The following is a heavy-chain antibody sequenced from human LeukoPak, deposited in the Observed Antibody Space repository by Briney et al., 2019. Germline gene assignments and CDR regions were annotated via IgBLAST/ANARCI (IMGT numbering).Heavy chain of an antibody. CDR1: GYTFTGYY. V-gene: IGHV1-2*06. CDR2: INPNSGGT. D-gene: IGHD6-13*01. Sequence: ASVKVSCKASGYTFTGYYMHWVRQAPGQGLEWMGRINPNSGGTNYAQKLQGRVTMTTDTSTSTAYMELRSLRSDDTAVYYCARDRPYSSSSTVDYWGQGTLVTVSS. J-gene: IGHJ4*02. CDR3: ARDRPYSSSSTVDY.